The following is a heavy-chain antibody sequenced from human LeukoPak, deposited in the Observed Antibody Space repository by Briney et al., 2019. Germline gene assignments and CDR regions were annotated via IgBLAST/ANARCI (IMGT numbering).Heavy chain of an antibody. V-gene: IGHV1-46*01. CDR3: ATDYGGNPENY. CDR1: GYTFTSYY. J-gene: IGHJ4*02. CDR2: INPSGGST. Sequence: GASVKVSCKASGYTFTSYYMHWVRQAPRQGLEWMGIINPSGGSTSYAQKFQGRVTMTRDMSTSTVYMELSSLRSEDTAVYYCATDYGGNPENYWGQGTLVTVSS. D-gene: IGHD4-23*01.